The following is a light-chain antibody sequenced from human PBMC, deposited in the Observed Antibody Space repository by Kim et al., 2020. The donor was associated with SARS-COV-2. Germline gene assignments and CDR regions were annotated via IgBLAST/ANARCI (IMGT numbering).Light chain of an antibody. CDR3: QQRKIWPLT. V-gene: IGKV3-11*01. CDR2: DVS. CDR1: QNINTY. Sequence: LSAGERATLTCRASQNINTYLVWYQQKSGQAPRLLIYDVSNRATGIPARFSGSGSGTDFTLTISSLEPEDFAVYYCQQRKIWPLTFGGGTKVDIK. J-gene: IGKJ4*01.